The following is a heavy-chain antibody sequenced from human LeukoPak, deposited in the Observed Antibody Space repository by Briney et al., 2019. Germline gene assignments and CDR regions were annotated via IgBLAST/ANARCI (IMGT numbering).Heavy chain of an antibody. CDR3: ARGRDRGIAAAGEYFQH. CDR2: INHTGST. D-gene: IGHD6-13*01. V-gene: IGHV4-34*01. J-gene: IGHJ1*01. Sequence: KASETLSLTCAVYGGSFGGYYWSWIRQPPGKGLEWIGEINHTGSTNYNPSLKSRVTISVDTSKNQFSLKLSSVTAADTAVYYCARGRDRGIAAAGEYFQHWGQGALVTVSS. CDR1: GGSFGGYY.